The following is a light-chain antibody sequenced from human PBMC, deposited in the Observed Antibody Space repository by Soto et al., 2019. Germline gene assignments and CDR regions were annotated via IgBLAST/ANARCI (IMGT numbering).Light chain of an antibody. V-gene: IGKV3-20*01. CDR1: QSVSSTY. Sequence: DIVLTQSPGTLSLSPGERATLSCRASQSVSSTYLAWYQQRPGQAHRLLIYGASSRGTGIPDRFSGSGSGTDFTLTISRLEHEDFAVYYCHQYSSSTKTFGQGTKVEIK. CDR3: HQYSSSTKT. J-gene: IGKJ1*01. CDR2: GAS.